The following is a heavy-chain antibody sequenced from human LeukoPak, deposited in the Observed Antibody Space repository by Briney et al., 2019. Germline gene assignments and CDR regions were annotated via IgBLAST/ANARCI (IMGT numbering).Heavy chain of an antibody. D-gene: IGHD3-9*01. V-gene: IGHV3-23*01. J-gene: IGHJ4*02. Sequence: GGSLRLSCAASGFTFSSYAMSWVRQAPGKGLEWVSAISGSGGSTYYADSVKGRFTISRDNSKNTLYLQMNSLRAEDTAVYYCAKPSQGYDILTGYYSLYYFDYWGQGTLVTVSS. CDR2: ISGSGGST. CDR3: AKPSQGYDILTGYYSLYYFDY. CDR1: GFTFSSYA.